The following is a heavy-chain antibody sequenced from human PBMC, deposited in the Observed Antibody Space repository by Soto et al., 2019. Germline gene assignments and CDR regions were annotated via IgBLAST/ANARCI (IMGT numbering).Heavy chain of an antibody. CDR1: GGSFSGYY. CDR2: INHSGST. V-gene: IGHV4-34*01. CDR3: ARGRLQEYYYYYYMDV. D-gene: IGHD6-25*01. Sequence: SETLSLTCAVYGGSFSGYYWSWIRQPPGKGLEWIGEINHSGSTNYNPSLKSRVTISVDTSKNQFSLKLSSVTAADTAVYYCARGRLQEYYYYYYMDVWGKGTTVTVSS. J-gene: IGHJ6*03.